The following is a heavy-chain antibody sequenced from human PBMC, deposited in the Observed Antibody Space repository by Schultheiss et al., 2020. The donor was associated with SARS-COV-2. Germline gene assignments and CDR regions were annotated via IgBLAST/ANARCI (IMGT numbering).Heavy chain of an antibody. CDR2: ISSSSSTI. CDR1: GFTFSSYS. CDR3: AREGYCSSTSCPYKYMFY. J-gene: IGHJ4*02. D-gene: IGHD2-2*01. Sequence: GGSLRLSCAASGFTFSSYSMNWVRQAPGKGLEWVSYISSSSSTIYYADSVKGRFTISRDNAKNSLYLQMNSLRAEDTAVYYCAREGYCSSTSCPYKYMFYWGQGTLVTVSS. V-gene: IGHV3-48*04.